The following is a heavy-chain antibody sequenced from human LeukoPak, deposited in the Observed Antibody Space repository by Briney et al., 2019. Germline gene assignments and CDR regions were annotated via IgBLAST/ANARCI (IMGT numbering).Heavy chain of an antibody. J-gene: IGHJ4*02. Sequence: SXXYXXWIRQPPGKGLEWIGHIYYSGSTNYNPSLKSRVTISVDTSKNQFSLKLSSVTAADTAVYYCARLYDSSGYLDYWGQGTLVTVSS. V-gene: IGHV4-59*08. CDR3: ARLYDSSGYLDY. CDR1: SXXY. D-gene: IGHD3-22*01. CDR2: IYYSGST.